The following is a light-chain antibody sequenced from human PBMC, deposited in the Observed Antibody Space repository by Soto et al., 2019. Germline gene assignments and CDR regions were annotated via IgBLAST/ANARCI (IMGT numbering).Light chain of an antibody. J-gene: IGLJ2*01. CDR2: EDN. V-gene: IGLV6-57*02. Sequence: NFMLAQPHSVSESPGKTVTISCTGSSGTVVTNYVQWYQQRPGGAPTTVIYEDNQRPSGVPDRFSGSIDRSSNSASLTISGLKTEDEADYYCQSSDSRNHVVFGGGTKLTVL. CDR1: SGTVVTNY. CDR3: QSSDSRNHVV.